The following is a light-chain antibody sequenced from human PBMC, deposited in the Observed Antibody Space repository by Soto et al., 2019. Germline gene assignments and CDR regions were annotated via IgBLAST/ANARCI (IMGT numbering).Light chain of an antibody. V-gene: IGKV3-20*01. CDR1: QSVRSNF. CDR2: GAS. Sequence: ELVLTQSTGTLYLSPGERATLSCRASQSVRSNFLAWYKQRPGHAPRILIYGASNRATGIPDRFSGSGSGTDFTLTISRLEPEDFAVYYCQHYGSSGTFGQGTKVDIK. CDR3: QHYGSSGT. J-gene: IGKJ1*01.